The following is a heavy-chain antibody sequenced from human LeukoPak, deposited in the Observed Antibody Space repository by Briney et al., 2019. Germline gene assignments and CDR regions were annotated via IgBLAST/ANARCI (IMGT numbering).Heavy chain of an antibody. V-gene: IGHV3-21*04. CDR1: GFIFSTYN. Sequence: PGGSLRLSCAASGFIFSTYNMNWVRQSPGKGLEWISSVSSSSSYIYYIDSVKGRFTISRDNAKNSLYLQMNSLRAEDTALYYCVRGITMFQFWGQGTLVTVSS. CDR2: VSSSSSYI. D-gene: IGHD3-10*02. J-gene: IGHJ1*01. CDR3: VRGITMFQF.